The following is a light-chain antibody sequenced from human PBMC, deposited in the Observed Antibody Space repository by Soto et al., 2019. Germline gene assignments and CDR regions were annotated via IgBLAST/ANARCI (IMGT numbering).Light chain of an antibody. J-gene: IGLJ1*01. CDR1: SSDVGGYNY. V-gene: IGLV2-14*01. Sequence: QSALTQPASVSGSPGQSITISCAGTSSDVGGYNYVSWYQQHLGKAPKLMIYEVSNRPSGVSNRFSGSKSGNTASLTISGLQAEAEADYYCSSYKSSSNLVFGTGTKVTVL. CDR3: SSYKSSSNLV. CDR2: EVS.